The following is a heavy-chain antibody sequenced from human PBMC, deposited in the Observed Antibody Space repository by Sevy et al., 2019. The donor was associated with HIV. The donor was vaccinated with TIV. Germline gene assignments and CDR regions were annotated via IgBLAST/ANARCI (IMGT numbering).Heavy chain of an antibody. J-gene: IGHJ5*02. CDR2: ISGYNGNT. D-gene: IGHD1-1*01. V-gene: IGHV1-18*01. Sequence: ASVKVSCKASGYTFSSYGISWVRQAPGQGLEWMGWISGYNGNTNFALKLQGRVTMTTDTSTSTAYMEVRSLSSDDTAVYYCARAGYLNWFDPWGQGTLVTVSS. CDR3: ARAGYLNWFDP. CDR1: GYTFSSYG.